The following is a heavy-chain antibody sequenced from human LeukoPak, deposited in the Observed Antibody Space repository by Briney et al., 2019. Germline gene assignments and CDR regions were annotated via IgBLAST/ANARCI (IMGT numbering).Heavy chain of an antibody. J-gene: IGHJ4*02. CDR1: GFTFSSYD. Sequence: PGGSLRLSCAASGFTFSSYDMHWVRQAPGKGLEWMALISYDGNNKYYADSVKGRFTISRDKSKSTLYLQIISLRAEDTAVYYCAKSPISDTYSSSWHYFDSWGQGTLVTVSS. CDR2: ISYDGNNK. CDR3: AKSPISDTYSSSWHYFDS. V-gene: IGHV3-30*18. D-gene: IGHD6-13*01.